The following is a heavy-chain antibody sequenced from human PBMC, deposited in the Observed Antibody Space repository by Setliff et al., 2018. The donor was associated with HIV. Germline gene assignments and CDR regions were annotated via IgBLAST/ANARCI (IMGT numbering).Heavy chain of an antibody. V-gene: IGHV1-46*01. CDR2: INPSGGST. CDR1: GYTFTNYY. D-gene: IGHD5-12*01. Sequence: ASVKVSCKASGYTFTNYYIHWVRQAPGQGLEWMGIINPSGGSTTYAQNFQGRVTMTKDTSTSTVYMELRSLKSEDTAVYYCARDMSGGDGYNHGAFDIWGQGTMVTVSS. J-gene: IGHJ3*02. CDR3: ARDMSGGDGYNHGAFDI.